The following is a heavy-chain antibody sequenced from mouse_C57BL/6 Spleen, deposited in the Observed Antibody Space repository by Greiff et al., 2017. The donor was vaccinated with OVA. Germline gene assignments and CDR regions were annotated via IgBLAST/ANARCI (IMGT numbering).Heavy chain of an antibody. V-gene: IGHV1-62-3*01. J-gene: IGHJ3*01. D-gene: IGHD2-13*01. CDR3: AREDYSTFAY. CDR2: IDPNSGGT. Sequence: QVQLKQPGAELVKPGASVKLSCKASGYTFTSYWMHWVKQRPGRGLEWIGRIDPNSGGTKYNEKFKGKSTLTVDKSSSTAYMQLSSLTSEDSAVYYCAREDYSTFAYWGQGTLVTVSA. CDR1: GYTFTSYW.